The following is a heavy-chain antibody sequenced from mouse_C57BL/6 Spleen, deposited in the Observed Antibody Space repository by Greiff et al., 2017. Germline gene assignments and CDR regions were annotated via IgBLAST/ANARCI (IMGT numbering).Heavy chain of an antibody. CDR1: GYTFTDYY. J-gene: IGHJ2*01. CDR3: ARGNLIYNGNYCPFDY. Sequence: EVQLQQSGPELVKPGASVKISCKASGYTFTDYYMNWVKQSHGKSLEWIGDINPNNGGTSYNQTFKGKATLTVDQSSRTAYMELRSLTSEDSAVYDCARGNLIYNGNYCPFDYWGQGTTLTVSS. V-gene: IGHV1-26*01. D-gene: IGHD2-1*01. CDR2: INPNNGGT.